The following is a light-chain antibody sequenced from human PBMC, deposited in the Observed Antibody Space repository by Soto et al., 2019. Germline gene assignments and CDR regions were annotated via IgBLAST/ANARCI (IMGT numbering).Light chain of an antibody. CDR1: QSVSSY. CDR2: DAS. CDR3: QRRSNWYT. Sequence: EIVLPQSPATLSLSPGERATLSCRASQSVSSYLAWYQQKPGQAPRLLIYDASNRATGIPARFSGSGSGTDFTLTISSLEPEDFAVYYCQRRSNWYTFGQGTKLEIK. V-gene: IGKV3-11*01. J-gene: IGKJ2*01.